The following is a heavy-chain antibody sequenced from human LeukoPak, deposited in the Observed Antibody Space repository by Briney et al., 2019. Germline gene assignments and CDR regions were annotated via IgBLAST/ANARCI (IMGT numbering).Heavy chain of an antibody. Sequence: GGSLRLSCAASGFTFFSYAMHWVRQAPGKGLEYVSGISSNGGATYYANSVKGRFIISRDNSKSILYLKMGSLRAEDKAVYYCARDSSGWSYFDLWGQGTLVTVSS. CDR3: ARDSSGWSYFDL. CDR2: ISSNGGAT. V-gene: IGHV3-64*01. J-gene: IGHJ4*02. CDR1: GFTFFSYA. D-gene: IGHD6-19*01.